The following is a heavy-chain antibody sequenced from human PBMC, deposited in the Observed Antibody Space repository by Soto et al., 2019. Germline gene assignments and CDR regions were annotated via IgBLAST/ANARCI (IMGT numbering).Heavy chain of an antibody. CDR2: IYYSGST. V-gene: IGHV4-39*07. CDR3: ARGTYSYDTIDYKFYYYALDV. CDR1: GGSISSSSYY. Sequence: SETLSLTCIVSGGSISSSSYYWGWIRQPPGKGLEWIGSIYYSGSTYYNPSLKGRGFISVDSSKKQVSLNLNSVTAADTAVYYCARGTYSYDTIDYKFYYYALDVWGQGTTVTVSS. J-gene: IGHJ6*02. D-gene: IGHD3-22*01.